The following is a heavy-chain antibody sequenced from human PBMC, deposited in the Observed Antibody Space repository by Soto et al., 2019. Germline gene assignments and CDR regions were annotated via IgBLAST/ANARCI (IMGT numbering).Heavy chain of an antibody. D-gene: IGHD3-16*01. CDR3: ARGGAPDPLLY. Sequence: EASVKVSCKASGGTFSSYAISWVRQAPGQGLEWMGGIIPIFGTANYAQKFQGRVTITADESTSTAYMELSSLRSEDTAVYYCARGGAPDPLLYWGQGTLVTVSS. V-gene: IGHV1-69*13. J-gene: IGHJ4*02. CDR2: IIPIFGTA. CDR1: GGTFSSYA.